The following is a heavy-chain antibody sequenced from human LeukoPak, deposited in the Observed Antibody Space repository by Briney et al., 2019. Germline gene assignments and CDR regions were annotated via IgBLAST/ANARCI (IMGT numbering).Heavy chain of an antibody. D-gene: IGHD1-26*01. Sequence: GRSLRLSCAASGFTFDDYAMHWVRQAPGKGLEWVSGISWNSGSIGYADSVKGRFTISRDNAKNSLYLQMNSLRAEDTAVYYCARAYSGTYGLGYYYMDVWGKGTTVTVSS. CDR3: ARAYSGTYGLGYYYMDV. CDR1: GFTFDDYA. V-gene: IGHV3-9*01. J-gene: IGHJ6*03. CDR2: ISWNSGSI.